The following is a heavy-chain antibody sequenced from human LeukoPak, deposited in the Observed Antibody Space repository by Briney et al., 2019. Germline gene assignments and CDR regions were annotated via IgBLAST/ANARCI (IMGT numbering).Heavy chain of an antibody. CDR3: TRDRRGDYPHFDY. V-gene: IGHV3-49*04. CDR2: IRIKAYGGTT. CDR1: GFTFGDYA. J-gene: IGHJ4*02. D-gene: IGHD4-17*01. Sequence: QPGRSLRLSCTASGFTFGDYAVSWVRQAPGKGLEWVGFIRIKAYGGTTEYAASVKGRFIISRDDSKSIAYLQMNSLKTEDTAVYYCTRDRRGDYPHFDYWGQGTLVTVSS.